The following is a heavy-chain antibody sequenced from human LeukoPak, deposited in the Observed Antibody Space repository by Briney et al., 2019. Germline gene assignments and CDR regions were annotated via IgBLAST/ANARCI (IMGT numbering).Heavy chain of an antibody. CDR1: GFTFSSYG. CDR2: ISYGGSNK. D-gene: IGHD3-10*01. V-gene: IGHV3-30*18. CDR3: AKGLLRYYGSGTNIVPEFDY. J-gene: IGHJ4*02. Sequence: GGSLRPSCAASGFTFSSYGMHWVRQAPGKGLEWVAVISYGGSNKYYADSVKGRFTISRDNSKNTLYLQMNSLRAEDTAVYYCAKGLLRYYGSGTNIVPEFDYWGQGTLVTVSS.